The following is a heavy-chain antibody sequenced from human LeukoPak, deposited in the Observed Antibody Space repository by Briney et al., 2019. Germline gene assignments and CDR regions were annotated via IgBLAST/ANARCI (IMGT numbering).Heavy chain of an antibody. J-gene: IGHJ4*02. V-gene: IGHV3-23*01. CDR1: GFTFSIYS. CDR3: AKDLYSSSSGSDY. Sequence: PGGSLRLSCAASGFTFSIYSMNWVRQAPGKGLEWVSAISGSGGSTYYADSVKGRFTISRDNSKNTLYLQMNSLRAEDTAVYYCAKDLYSSSSGSDYWGQGTLVTVSS. D-gene: IGHD6-6*01. CDR2: ISGSGGST.